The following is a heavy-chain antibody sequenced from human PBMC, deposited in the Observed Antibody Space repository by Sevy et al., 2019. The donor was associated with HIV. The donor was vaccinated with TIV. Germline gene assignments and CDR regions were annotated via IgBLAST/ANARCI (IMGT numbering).Heavy chain of an antibody. CDR2: SSGSGGSGDKT. J-gene: IGHJ4*02. Sequence: GGSLRLSCAASGFTFSNYAMNWVRQAPGKGLEWDSGSSGSGGSGDKTNYADSVKGRFTISSDDSKNSLYLQLNSLRAEDTAIYYCARKYDSSGYFDYWGQGTLVTVSS. V-gene: IGHV3-23*01. CDR3: ARKYDSSGYFDY. CDR1: GFTFSNYA. D-gene: IGHD3-22*01.